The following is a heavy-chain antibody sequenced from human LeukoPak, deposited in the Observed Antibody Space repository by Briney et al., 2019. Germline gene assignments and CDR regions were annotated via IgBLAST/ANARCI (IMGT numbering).Heavy chain of an antibody. CDR3: ASAWTHYYGSGSRPEGFDP. J-gene: IGHJ5*02. Sequence: SETLSLTCAVYGGSFSGYYWSWIRQPPGKGLEWIGEINHSGSTNYNPSLKSRVTISVDTSKNQFSLKLSSVTAADTAVYYCASAWTHYYGSGSRPEGFDPWGQGTLVTVSS. V-gene: IGHV4-34*01. CDR1: GGSFSGYY. CDR2: INHSGST. D-gene: IGHD3-10*01.